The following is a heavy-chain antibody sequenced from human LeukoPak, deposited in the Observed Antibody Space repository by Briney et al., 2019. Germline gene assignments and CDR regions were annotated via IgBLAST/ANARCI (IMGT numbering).Heavy chain of an antibody. CDR3: AREGITAMADAWNDY. CDR2: LGTTSNSM. CDR1: GFTFSRYS. J-gene: IGHJ4*02. D-gene: IGHD5-18*01. V-gene: IGHV3-21*01. Sequence: GGSLRLFCAASGFTFSRYSMKWVRQARGKGLEWVSSLGTTSNSMYYADSLKGRFTISRDNAENSLYLQMNSLRVEDTAVYFCAREGITAMADAWNDYWGQGTLVIVSS.